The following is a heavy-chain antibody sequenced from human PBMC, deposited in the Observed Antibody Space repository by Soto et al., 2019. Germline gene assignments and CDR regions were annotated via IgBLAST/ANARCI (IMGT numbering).Heavy chain of an antibody. V-gene: IGHV3-30-3*01. Sequence: QVQLVESGGGVVQPGRSLRLSCAASGFTFSSYAMHWVRQAPGKGLEWVAVISYAGSNKYYADSVKGRFTISRDNSKNTLYLQMNSLRAEDTAVYYCARESRELITFDYWGQGTLVTVSS. CDR2: ISYAGSNK. CDR3: ARESRELITFDY. J-gene: IGHJ4*02. CDR1: GFTFSSYA. D-gene: IGHD1-26*01.